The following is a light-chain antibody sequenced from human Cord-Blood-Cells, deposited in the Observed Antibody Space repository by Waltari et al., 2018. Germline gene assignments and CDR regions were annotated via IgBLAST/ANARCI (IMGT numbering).Light chain of an antibody. J-gene: IGKJ2*03. CDR1: QSISSY. CDR3: QQSYSTPYS. Sequence: DIQMTQSPSSLSASVGDRVTITCRASQSISSYLNWYQQKPGKAPKLLIYAASSLQSGVPSRFSSSGSWTDFTLTISSLQPEDFATYYFQQSYSTPYSFGQGTKLEIK. CDR2: AAS. V-gene: IGKV1-39*01.